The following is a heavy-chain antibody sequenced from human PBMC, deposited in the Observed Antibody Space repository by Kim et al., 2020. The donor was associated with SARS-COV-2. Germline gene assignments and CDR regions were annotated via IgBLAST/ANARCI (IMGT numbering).Heavy chain of an antibody. Sequence: SETLSLTCAVYGGSFSGYYWSWIRQPPGKGLEWIGVINRSGSTNYNPSLKSRVTISVDTSKNQFSLKLSSMTAADTAVYYCAKRLEGPSGAFWYFDLWGRGTLVTVSS. D-gene: IGHD5-12*01. CDR3: AKRLEGPSGAFWYFDL. CDR1: GGSFSGYY. CDR2: INRSGST. J-gene: IGHJ2*01. V-gene: IGHV4-34*01.